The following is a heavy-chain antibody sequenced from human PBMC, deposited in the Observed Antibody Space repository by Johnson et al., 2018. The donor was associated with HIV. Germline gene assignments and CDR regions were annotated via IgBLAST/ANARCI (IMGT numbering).Heavy chain of an antibody. V-gene: IGHV3-30*04. CDR1: GFTFSSYA. CDR2: ISNDGNVK. CDR3: ARVLSKSSSFLHVAFDI. J-gene: IGHJ3*02. D-gene: IGHD6-13*01. Sequence: VQLVESGGGVFQPGRSLRLSCAASGFTFSSYAMHWVRQAPGKGLEWVSVISNDGNVKYYADSVKGRFTIPRDNSKNTLYLQMNSLRAEDTAVYYCARVLSKSSSFLHVAFDIWGQGTMVTVSS.